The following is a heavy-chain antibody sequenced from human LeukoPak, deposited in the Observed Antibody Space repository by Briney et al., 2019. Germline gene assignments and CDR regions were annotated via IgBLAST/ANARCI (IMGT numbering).Heavy chain of an antibody. CDR2: TYYRSKWYN. Sequence: SQTLSLTCAISGDSVSSNSAAWNWIRRSPSRGLEWLGRTYYRSKWYNDYAVSVKSRITINPDTSRNQFSLQLNSVTPEDTAVYYCARASEVRGVIPLYFDYWGQGTLVTVSS. D-gene: IGHD3-10*01. CDR1: GDSVSSNSAA. V-gene: IGHV6-1*01. CDR3: ARASEVRGVIPLYFDY. J-gene: IGHJ4*02.